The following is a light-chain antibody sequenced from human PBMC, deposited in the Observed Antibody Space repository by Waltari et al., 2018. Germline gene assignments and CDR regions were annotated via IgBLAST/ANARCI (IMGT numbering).Light chain of an antibody. V-gene: IGKV2-30*01. CDR2: KVS. CDR3: MQGTHWPLWT. Sequence: DVVMTQSPLSLSVTLGQPASISCRSSQSLVSSDGNTYLNWFQQRPGQSPRRLIYKVSYRDSGVPDRFSGSGSGTDFTLKISRVEAEDVGVYYCMQGTHWPLWTFGQGTKVEIK. CDR1: QSLVSSDGNTY. J-gene: IGKJ1*01.